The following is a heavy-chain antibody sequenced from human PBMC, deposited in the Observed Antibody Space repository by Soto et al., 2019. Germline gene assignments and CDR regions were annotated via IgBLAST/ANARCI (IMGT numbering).Heavy chain of an antibody. J-gene: IGHJ4*02. D-gene: IGHD6-19*01. CDR1: GFTFSSYA. CDR2: ISYDGSNK. V-gene: IGHV3-30-3*01. CDR3: ASPKKASSGWFEFDY. Sequence: VGSLRLSCAASGFTFSSYAMHWVRQAPGKGLEWVAVISYDGSNKYYADSVKGRFTISRDNSKNTLYLQMNSLRAEDTAVYYCASPKKASSGWFEFDYWGQGTLVTVSS.